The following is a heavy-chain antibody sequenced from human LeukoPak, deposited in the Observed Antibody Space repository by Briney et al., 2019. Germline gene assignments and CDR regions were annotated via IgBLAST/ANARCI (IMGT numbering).Heavy chain of an antibody. CDR3: ARSHSSSSFHWFDP. D-gene: IGHD6-13*01. Sequence: ASVKVSCKASGYTFTSYGISWARQAPGQGLEWMGWISAYNGNTNYAQKLQGRVTMTTDTSTSAAYMELRSLRSDDTAVYSCARSHSSSSFHWFDPWGQGTLVTVSS. CDR1: GYTFTSYG. CDR2: ISAYNGNT. V-gene: IGHV1-18*01. J-gene: IGHJ5*02.